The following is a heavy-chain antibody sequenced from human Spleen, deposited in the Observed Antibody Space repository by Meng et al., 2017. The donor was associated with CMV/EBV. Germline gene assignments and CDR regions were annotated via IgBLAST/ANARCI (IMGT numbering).Heavy chain of an antibody. J-gene: IGHJ4*02. D-gene: IGHD2-2*02. CDR1: GGAFSGYY. CDR3: ASFCSTTSCYRKRAFDY. Sequence: GSLRLSCGVYGGAFSGYYWTWIRQSPGKGLEWIGEINDSGSTNYNPSLKSRVTISVDTSNRQFSLKMSSVTAADTAVYYCASFCSTTSCYRKRAFDYWGQGTLVTVSS. V-gene: IGHV4-34*01. CDR2: INDSGST.